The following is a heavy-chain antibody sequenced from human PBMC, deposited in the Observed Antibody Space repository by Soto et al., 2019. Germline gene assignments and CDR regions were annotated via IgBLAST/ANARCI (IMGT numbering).Heavy chain of an antibody. Sequence: SETLCLSCAVYGGYFSGYYWSWIRQPPGKGLERIGEINHSGSTNYNPSLKSRVTISVDTSKNQFSLKLSSVTAADTAVYYCAKLGYYYYYMDVWGKGTTVTVSS. CDR1: GGYFSGYY. CDR3: AKLGYYYYYMDV. D-gene: IGHD3-16*01. J-gene: IGHJ6*03. V-gene: IGHV4-34*01. CDR2: INHSGST.